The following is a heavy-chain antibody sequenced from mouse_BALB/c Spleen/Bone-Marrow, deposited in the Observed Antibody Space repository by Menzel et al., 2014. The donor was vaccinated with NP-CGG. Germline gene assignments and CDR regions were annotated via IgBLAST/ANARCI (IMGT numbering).Heavy chain of an antibody. V-gene: IGHV1-26*01. CDR2: INPNSGDT. J-gene: IGHJ4*01. CDR1: GYTFTDYY. Sequence: VQLQQSGPELVEPGASVKMSCKASGYTFTDYYMKWVKQSHGMSLEWIGDINPNSGDTLYNQKFKGKATLTVDKSSSTAYMQLNSLTSEDSAVYYCGISRAMENWAQATPVTVPS. CDR3: GISRAMEN.